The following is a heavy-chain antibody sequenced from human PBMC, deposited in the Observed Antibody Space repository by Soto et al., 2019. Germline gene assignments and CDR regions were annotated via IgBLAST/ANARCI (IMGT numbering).Heavy chain of an antibody. V-gene: IGHV3-23*01. CDR2: ISGSGGST. CDR1: GFTFSSYA. D-gene: IGHD3-10*01. Sequence: GGSLRLSCASSGFTFSSYAMSWVRQAPGKGLEWVSAISGSGGSTYYADSVKGRFTISRDNSKNTLYLQMNSLRAEDTAVYYCAKSASGSGPTSYYYGMDVWGQGTTVTVSS. CDR3: AKSASGSGPTSYYYGMDV. J-gene: IGHJ6*02.